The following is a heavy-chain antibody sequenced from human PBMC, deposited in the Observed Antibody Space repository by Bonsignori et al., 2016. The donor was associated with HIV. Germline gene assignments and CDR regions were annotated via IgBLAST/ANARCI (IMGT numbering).Heavy chain of an antibody. CDR1: GLNFYSYW. Sequence: EVQLVQSGGGLVQPGGSLRLSCEVSGLNFYSYWMTWVRQAPGQRLEWVANINQHGTEKYYVDSVKGRFTISRDNANNSFYLEMNSLRGEDTAVYFCLRGRDYGDHWGQGTLVTVSS. CDR3: LRGRDYGDH. CDR2: INQHGTEK. D-gene: IGHD3-16*01. V-gene: IGHV3-7*01. J-gene: IGHJ4*02.